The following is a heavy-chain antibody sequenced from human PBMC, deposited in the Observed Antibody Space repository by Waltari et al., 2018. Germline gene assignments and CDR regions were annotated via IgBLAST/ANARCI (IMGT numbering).Heavy chain of an antibody. Sequence: EVQLVESGGGLVQPGRSLRRSCAASGFTFDDYAMHWVRQAPGKGLEWVSGISWNSGSIGYADSVKGRFTISRDNAKNSLYLQMNSLRAEDTALYYCAKSPRYSSSWCFDYWGQGTLVTVSS. D-gene: IGHD6-13*01. CDR3: AKSPRYSSSWCFDY. CDR1: GFTFDDYA. CDR2: ISWNSGSI. V-gene: IGHV3-9*01. J-gene: IGHJ4*02.